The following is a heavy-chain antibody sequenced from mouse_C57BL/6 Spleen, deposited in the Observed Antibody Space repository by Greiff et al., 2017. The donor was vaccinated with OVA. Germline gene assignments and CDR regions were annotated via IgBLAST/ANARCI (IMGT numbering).Heavy chain of an antibody. J-gene: IGHJ2*01. CDR3: ARGDYGSPYYFDY. D-gene: IGHD1-1*01. V-gene: IGHV1-59*01. CDR2: IDPSDSYT. Sequence: VQLQQPGAELVRPGTSVKLSCKASGYTFTSYWMHWVKQRPGQGLEWIGVIDPSDSYTNYNQKFKGKATLTVDTSSSTAYMQLSSLTSEDSAVYYCARGDYGSPYYFDYWGQGTTLTVSS. CDR1: GYTFTSYW.